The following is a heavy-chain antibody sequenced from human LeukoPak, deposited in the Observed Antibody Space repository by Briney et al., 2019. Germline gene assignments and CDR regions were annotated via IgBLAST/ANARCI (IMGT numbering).Heavy chain of an antibody. CDR1: GYTFTIYY. J-gene: IGHJ5*02. CDR3: ARGDIVVVPAAIRSLDWFDP. Sequence: ASVKVSCKAPGYTFTIYYMHWVRQAPGQGLEWMGLINPSGGSTSYAQKFQGRVTMTRDTSTSTVYMELSSLRSEDTAVYYCARGDIVVVPAAIRSLDWFDPWGQGTLVTVSS. D-gene: IGHD2-2*02. V-gene: IGHV1-46*01. CDR2: INPSGGST.